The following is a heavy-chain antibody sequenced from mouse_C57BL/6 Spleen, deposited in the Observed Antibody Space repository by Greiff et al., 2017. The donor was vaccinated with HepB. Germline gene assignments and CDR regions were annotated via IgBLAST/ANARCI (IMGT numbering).Heavy chain of an antibody. CDR1: GYTFTSYW. D-gene: IGHD2-13*01. CDR2: IDPYDSYT. Sequence: QVQLQQPGAELVMPGASVKLSCKASGYTFTSYWMHWVKQRPGQGLEWIGEIDPYDSYTNYNQKFKGKSTLTVDKSSSTAYMQLSSLTSEDSAVYYCARFGDYEGYWGQGTTLTVSS. J-gene: IGHJ2*01. CDR3: ARFGDYEGY. V-gene: IGHV1-69*01.